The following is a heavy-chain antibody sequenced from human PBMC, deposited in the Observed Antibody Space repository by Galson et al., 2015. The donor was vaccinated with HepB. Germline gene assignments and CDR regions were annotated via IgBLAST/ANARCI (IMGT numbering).Heavy chain of an antibody. CDR2: INSDGSST. J-gene: IGHJ6*02. CDR3: ARGPFSLTVTSIHYYYYGMDV. D-gene: IGHD2-21*02. V-gene: IGHV3-74*01. CDR1: GFTFSSYW. Sequence: SLRLSCAASGFTFSSYWMHWVRQAPGKGLVWVSRINSDGSSTSYADSVKGRFTISRDNAKNTLYLQMNSLRAEDTAVYYCARGPFSLTVTSIHYYYYGMDVWGQGTTVTVSS.